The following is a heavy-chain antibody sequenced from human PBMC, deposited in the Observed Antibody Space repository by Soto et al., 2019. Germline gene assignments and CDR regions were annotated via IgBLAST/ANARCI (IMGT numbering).Heavy chain of an antibody. Sequence: GESLKISCAASGFTFSSYDMHWVRQATGKGLEWVSAIGTAGDTYYPGSVKGRFTISRENAKNSLYLQMNSLRAEDTAVYYCARGGDGSLALYDYWGQGTLVTVSS. CDR3: ARGGDGSLALYDY. V-gene: IGHV3-13*01. D-gene: IGHD1-26*01. CDR1: GFTFSSYD. CDR2: IGTAGDT. J-gene: IGHJ4*02.